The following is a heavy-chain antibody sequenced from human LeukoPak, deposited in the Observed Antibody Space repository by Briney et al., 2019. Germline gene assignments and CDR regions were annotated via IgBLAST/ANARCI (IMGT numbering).Heavy chain of an antibody. CDR1: VGSFSDYF. CDR2: IHYSGTT. Sequence: SETLSLTCAVYVGSFSDYFWSWIRQPAGKGLEWIGYIHYSGTTNYNPSLKSRVTISVDTSKNQFSLKLSSVTAADTAVYYCARNGGSYSIDYWGQGTLVTVSS. D-gene: IGHD1-26*01. CDR3: ARNGGSYSIDY. J-gene: IGHJ4*02. V-gene: IGHV4-59*01.